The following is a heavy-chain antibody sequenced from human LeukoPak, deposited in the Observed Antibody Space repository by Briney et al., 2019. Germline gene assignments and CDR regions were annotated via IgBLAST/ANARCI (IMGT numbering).Heavy chain of an antibody. J-gene: IGHJ4*02. Sequence: ASVKVSCKASGYTFTTYGISWVRQAPGQGLEWMGWISVYNGNTNYAQRFQDRVTMTTDTSTSTAYMELRSLRSDDTAVYYCAREELLYELDHWGQGTLVTVFS. CDR2: ISVYNGNT. V-gene: IGHV1-18*01. CDR1: GYTFTTYG. D-gene: IGHD2-8*01. CDR3: AREELLYELDH.